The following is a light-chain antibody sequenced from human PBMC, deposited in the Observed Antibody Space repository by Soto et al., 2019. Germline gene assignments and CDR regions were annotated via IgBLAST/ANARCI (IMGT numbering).Light chain of an antibody. Sequence: QSVLTQPASVSGSPGQSITISCTGTSSDVGAYNYVSWYQQYPGKAPKLMIYDVSNRPVWVFNRFSGSKSGNTASLTISGLQAEDEADYYCGSYTESNTLYVFGTGTKLTVL. CDR3: GSYTESNTLYV. CDR2: DVS. V-gene: IGLV2-14*03. J-gene: IGLJ1*01. CDR1: SSDVGAYNY.